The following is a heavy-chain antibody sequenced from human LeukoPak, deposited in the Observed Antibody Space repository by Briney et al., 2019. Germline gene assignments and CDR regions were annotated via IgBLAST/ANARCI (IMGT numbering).Heavy chain of an antibody. J-gene: IGHJ1*01. CDR1: GFTVSTNY. CDR2: LYSSGST. V-gene: IGHV3-53*01. D-gene: IGHD6-13*01. Sequence: AGGSLRLSCAASGFTVSTNYMSWVRQAPGKGLEWVSFLYSSGSTYYADSVKGRFTISRDNSKNTLYLQMNSLRAEDTAAYYCASAGYSSSWYPRTEYFQHWGQGTLVTVSS. CDR3: ASAGYSSSWYPRTEYFQH.